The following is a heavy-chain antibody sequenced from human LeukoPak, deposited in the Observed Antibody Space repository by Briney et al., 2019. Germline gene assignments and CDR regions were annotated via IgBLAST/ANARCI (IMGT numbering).Heavy chain of an antibody. CDR3: ARHGSSWSFDY. Sequence: SETLSLTCTVSGAFISTYYWSWIRQPPGKGGEWIGYIQNSGTTNHNPSLQSRVTISVDMSKNQFSLRLSSVTAADTAVYYCARHGSSWSFDYWGQGTLVTVSS. D-gene: IGHD6-13*01. J-gene: IGHJ4*02. CDR1: GAFISTYY. CDR2: IQNSGTT. V-gene: IGHV4-59*08.